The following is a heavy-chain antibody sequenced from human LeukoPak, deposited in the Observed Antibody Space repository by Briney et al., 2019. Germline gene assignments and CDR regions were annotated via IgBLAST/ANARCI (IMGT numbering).Heavy chain of an antibody. CDR1: GYTFTSYG. J-gene: IGHJ4*02. D-gene: IGHD1-26*01. V-gene: IGHV1-18*01. CDR2: ISAYNGNT. Sequence: ASVKVSCKASGYTFTSYGISWVRQAPGQGLEWMGWISAYNGNTNYAQKLQGRVTMTTDTSTSTAYMELRSLRSDDTAVYYCARRPTKWELRLSLDYWGRGTLVTVSS. CDR3: ARRPTKWELRLSLDY.